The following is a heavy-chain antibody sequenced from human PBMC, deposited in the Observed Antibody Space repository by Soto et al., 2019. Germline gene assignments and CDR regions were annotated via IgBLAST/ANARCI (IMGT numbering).Heavy chain of an antibody. CDR2: ISYDGSNK. D-gene: IGHD3-22*01. V-gene: IGHV3-30*18. CDR1: GFTFSSYG. Sequence: QVQLVESGGGVVQPGRSLRLSCAASGFTFSSYGMHWVRQAPGKGLEWVAVISYDGSNKYYADSVKGRFTISRDNSKNTLYLQMNSLRAEDTAVYYCAKEGGYYDSSGYPDWGQGTLVTVSS. CDR3: AKEGGYYDSSGYPD. J-gene: IGHJ4*02.